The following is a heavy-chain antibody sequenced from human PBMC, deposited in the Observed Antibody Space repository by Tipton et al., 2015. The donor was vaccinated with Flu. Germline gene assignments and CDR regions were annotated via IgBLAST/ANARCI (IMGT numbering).Heavy chain of an antibody. CDR1: GYTFTSYY. V-gene: IGHV1-46*01. J-gene: IGHJ4*02. CDR3: ARTLRDGGENY. CDR2: INPSGDST. Sequence: QVQLVQSGAEVKKPGASVRVSCKASGYTFTSYYMHWLRQAPGQGLEWMGVINPSGDSTNYAQNFQGRVTMTGDTSTSTVYMELSSLRSEDTAVYYCARTLRDGGENYWGQGTLVTVSS. D-gene: IGHD3-16*01.